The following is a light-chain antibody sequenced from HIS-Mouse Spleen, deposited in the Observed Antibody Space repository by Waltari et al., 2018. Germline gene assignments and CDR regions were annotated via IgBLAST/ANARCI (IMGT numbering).Light chain of an antibody. J-gene: IGLJ2*01. CDR1: SSNIGSNT. Sequence: QSVLTQPPSASGTPGQRVTISCSGSSSNIGSNTVHWYQQLPGTAPKLLIYSNNQRASGVPDRFSGSKSGTSASLAISGLQSEDEADYYCAAWDDSLNAVVFGGGTKLTVL. V-gene: IGLV1-44*01. CDR3: AAWDDSLNAVV. CDR2: SNN.